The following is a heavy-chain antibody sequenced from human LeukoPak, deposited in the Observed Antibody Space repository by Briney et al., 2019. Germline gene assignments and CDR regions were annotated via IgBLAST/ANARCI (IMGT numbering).Heavy chain of an antibody. J-gene: IGHJ4*02. V-gene: IGHV1-2*02. Sequence: ASVKVSCKASVYTFTNYYLHWVRQAPGQGLEWMGWIYPNTGGTKSTQKFQGRVSMTRDTSINTAYMEMINLTSADTAVYYCAREPGTATGYWGQGTLVTVSS. CDR1: VYTFTNYY. D-gene: IGHD1-1*01. CDR2: IYPNTGGT. CDR3: AREPGTATGY.